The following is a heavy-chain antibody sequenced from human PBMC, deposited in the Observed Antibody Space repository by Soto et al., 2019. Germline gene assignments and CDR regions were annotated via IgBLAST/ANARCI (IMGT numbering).Heavy chain of an antibody. Sequence: GGSLRLSCAASGFTFSDYYMSWIRQAPGKGLEWVSYISSSGSTIYYADSVKGRFTISRDNAKNSLYLQMNSLRAEDTAVYYCARVNSHVLRFLEWLFSYYFDYWGQGTLVTVSS. V-gene: IGHV3-11*01. CDR2: ISSSGSTI. D-gene: IGHD3-3*01. J-gene: IGHJ4*02. CDR3: ARVNSHVLRFLEWLFSYYFDY. CDR1: GFTFSDYY.